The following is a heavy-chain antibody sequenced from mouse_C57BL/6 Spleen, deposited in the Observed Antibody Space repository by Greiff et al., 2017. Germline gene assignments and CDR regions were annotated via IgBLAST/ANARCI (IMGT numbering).Heavy chain of an antibody. J-gene: IGHJ2*01. CDR3: TVYYGRICYFDY. D-gene: IGHD1-1*01. Sequence: EVQLQQSGAELVRPGASVKLSCTASGFNIKDYYMHWVKQRPEQGLEWIGRIDPEDGATEYAPKFQGKATLTADTSSNTAYLQRSSLTSEDTAVYYCTVYYGRICYFDYWGQGTTLAVSS. V-gene: IGHV14-1*01. CDR2: IDPEDGAT. CDR1: GFNIKDYY.